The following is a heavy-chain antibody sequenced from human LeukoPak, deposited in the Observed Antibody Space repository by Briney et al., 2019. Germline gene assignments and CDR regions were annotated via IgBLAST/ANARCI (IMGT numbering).Heavy chain of an antibody. V-gene: IGHV4-31*03. J-gene: IGHJ5*02. CDR1: GGSISSGGYY. CDR2: IYHSGST. CDR3: ARAPVLLWFGELLGFDP. Sequence: SETLSLTCTVSGGSISSGGYYWSWIRQHPGKGLEWIGYIYHSGSTYYNPSLKSRVTISVDTSKNQFSLKLSSVTAADTAVYYCARAPVLLWFGELLGFDPWGQGTLVTVSS. D-gene: IGHD3-10*01.